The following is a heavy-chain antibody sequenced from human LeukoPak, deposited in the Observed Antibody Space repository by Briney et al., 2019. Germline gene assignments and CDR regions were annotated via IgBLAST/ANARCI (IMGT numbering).Heavy chain of an antibody. V-gene: IGHV3-30-3*02. CDR3: AKMSGGITIFGVVIRSYYFDY. Sequence: GGSLKLSCAASGLTFSSYAMHWVRQAPGKGLEWVAVISYDGSNKYYADSVKGRFTISRDNSKNTLYLQMNSLRAEDTAVYYCAKMSGGITIFGVVIRSYYFDYWGQGTLVTVSS. CDR1: GLTFSSYA. D-gene: IGHD3-3*01. J-gene: IGHJ4*02. CDR2: ISYDGSNK.